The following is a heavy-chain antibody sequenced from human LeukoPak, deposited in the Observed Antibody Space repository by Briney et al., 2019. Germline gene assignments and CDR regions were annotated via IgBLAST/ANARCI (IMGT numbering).Heavy chain of an antibody. V-gene: IGHV3-7*01. Sequence: GGSLRLSCAASGFTFSDYYMSWVRQAPGKGLEWVANIKQDGSEKYYVDSVKGRFTVSRDNAKNSLYLQMNSLRAEDTAVYYCARGLTSWGQGTLVTVSS. CDR3: ARGLTS. J-gene: IGHJ5*02. CDR1: GFTFSDYY. CDR2: IKQDGSEK.